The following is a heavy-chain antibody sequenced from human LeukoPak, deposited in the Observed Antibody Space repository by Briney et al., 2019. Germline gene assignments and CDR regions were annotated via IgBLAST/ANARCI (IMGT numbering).Heavy chain of an antibody. D-gene: IGHD1-26*01. CDR2: IYHSGST. V-gene: IGHV4-30-2*01. J-gene: IGHJ4*02. CDR1: GGSISSGGYS. Sequence: SETLPLTCAVSGGSISSGGYSWSWIRQPPGKGLEWIGYIYHSGSTYYNPSLKSRVTISVDRSKNQFSLKLSSVTAADTAVYYCARDSWDRGFDYWGQGTLVTVSS. CDR3: ARDSWDRGFDY.